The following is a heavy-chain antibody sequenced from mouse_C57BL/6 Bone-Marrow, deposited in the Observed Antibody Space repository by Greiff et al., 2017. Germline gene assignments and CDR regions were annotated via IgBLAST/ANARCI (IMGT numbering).Heavy chain of an antibody. D-gene: IGHD2-3*01. J-gene: IGHJ3*01. CDR2: ILPGSGST. V-gene: IGHV1-9*01. CDR3: ARERGGYYAWFAY. CDR1: GYTFTGYW. Sequence: QVQLQQSGAELMKPGASVKLSCKATGYTFTGYWIEWVKQRPGHGLEWIGEILPGSGSTNYNEKFKGKATFTADTSSNTAYMQLSSLTTEDSASYYCARERGGYYAWFAYWGQGTLVTVSA.